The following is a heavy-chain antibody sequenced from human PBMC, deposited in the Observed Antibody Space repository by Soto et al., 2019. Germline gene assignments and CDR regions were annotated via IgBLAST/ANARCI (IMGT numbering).Heavy chain of an antibody. CDR2: ISHLENT. Sequence: SETLSLTCTVSGASISYGGFSWSWIRQSPGKGLEWIGYISHLENTYLHPSFKSRLTMSIDRTRNQFSLKLSSVTAADMAVYYCARGGGYDSFDYWGQGVLVTVS. D-gene: IGHD5-12*01. J-gene: IGHJ4*02. V-gene: IGHV4-30-2*06. CDR1: GASISYGGFS. CDR3: ARGGGYDSFDY.